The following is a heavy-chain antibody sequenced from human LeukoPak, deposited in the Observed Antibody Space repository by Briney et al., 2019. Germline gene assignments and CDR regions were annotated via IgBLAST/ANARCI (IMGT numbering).Heavy chain of an antibody. D-gene: IGHD3-22*01. CDR1: GFTFSSYE. J-gene: IGHJ6*03. Sequence: GGSLRLSCAASGFTFSSYEMNWVRQAPGKGLEWVSYISSSGSTIYYADSVKGRFTISRDNAKNSLYLQMNSLRAEDTAVYYCARQIYSYYYDISGPYYYYYMDVWGKGTTVTISS. CDR3: ARQIYSYYYDISGPYYYYYMDV. V-gene: IGHV3-48*03. CDR2: ISSSGSTI.